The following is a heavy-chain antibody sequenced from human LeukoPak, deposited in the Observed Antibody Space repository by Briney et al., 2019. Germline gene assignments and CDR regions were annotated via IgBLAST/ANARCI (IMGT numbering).Heavy chain of an antibody. V-gene: IGHV3-7*03. D-gene: IGHD5-18*01. Sequence: GGSLRLSCAASGFTFSSYAMSWVRQAPGKGLEWVANIKQDGSEKYYVDSVKGRFTISRDSAKNSLYLQMNSLRAEDTAVYYCASGGIQLWLASLWGQGTLVTVSS. CDR3: ASGGIQLWLASL. CDR1: GFTFSSYA. CDR2: IKQDGSEK. J-gene: IGHJ4*02.